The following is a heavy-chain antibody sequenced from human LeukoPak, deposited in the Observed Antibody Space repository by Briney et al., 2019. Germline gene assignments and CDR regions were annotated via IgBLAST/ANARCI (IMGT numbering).Heavy chain of an antibody. Sequence: ASVKVSCKASGYTFIGYYMHWVRQAPGQGLEWMGWINPNSGGTNYAQKFQGRVNMTRDTSISTAHMELRRLRFDDTAVDYCARVQRWFGEEAFDIWGQGTMVTVSS. CDR3: ARVQRWFGEEAFDI. D-gene: IGHD3-10*01. CDR1: GYTFIGYY. CDR2: INPNSGGT. J-gene: IGHJ3*02. V-gene: IGHV1-2*02.